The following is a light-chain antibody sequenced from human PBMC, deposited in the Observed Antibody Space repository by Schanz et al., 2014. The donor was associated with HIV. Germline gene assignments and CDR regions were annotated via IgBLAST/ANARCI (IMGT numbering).Light chain of an antibody. CDR3: QQYSTYPYT. J-gene: IGKJ2*01. CDR2: KAS. CDR1: QSISSW. Sequence: DIQMTQSPSTLSASVGDRVTITCRAGQSISSWLAWYQQKPGKAPKLLIYKASSLESGVPSRFSGSGSGTEFTLTISSLQPDDFAIYYCQQYSTYPYTFGQGTKLDIQ. V-gene: IGKV1-5*03.